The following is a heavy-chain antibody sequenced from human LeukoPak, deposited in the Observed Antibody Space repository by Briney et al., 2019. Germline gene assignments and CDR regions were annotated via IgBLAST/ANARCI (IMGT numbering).Heavy chain of an antibody. Sequence: PGGSLRLSCAASGFTFSSYSMNWVRQAPGKGLEWVSSISSSSSYIYYADSVKGRFTISRDNAKNSLYLQMNSLRAEDTAVYYCAREGTGYSSGWCFDYWGQGTLVTVSS. CDR2: ISSSSSYI. D-gene: IGHD6-19*01. V-gene: IGHV3-21*01. J-gene: IGHJ4*02. CDR1: GFTFSSYS. CDR3: AREGTGYSSGWCFDY.